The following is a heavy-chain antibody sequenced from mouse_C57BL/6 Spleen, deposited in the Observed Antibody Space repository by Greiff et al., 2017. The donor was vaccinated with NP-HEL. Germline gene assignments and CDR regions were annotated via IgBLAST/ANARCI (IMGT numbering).Heavy chain of an antibody. D-gene: IGHD1-1*01. CDR1: GYTFTSYW. Sequence: VQLQQPGAELVRPGSSVKLSCTASGYTFTSYWMHWVKQRPIQGLEWIGNIDPSDSETHYNQKFKDKATLTVDKSSSTAYMQLSSLTSEDSAVYYCARSTTVDSFAYWGKGTLVTVSA. CDR3: ARSTTVDSFAY. CDR2: IDPSDSET. V-gene: IGHV1-52*01. J-gene: IGHJ3*01.